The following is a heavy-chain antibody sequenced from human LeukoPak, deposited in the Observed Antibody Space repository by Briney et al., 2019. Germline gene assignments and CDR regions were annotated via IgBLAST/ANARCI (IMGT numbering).Heavy chain of an antibody. CDR2: IYYSGST. J-gene: IGHJ4*02. CDR3: ARGLQLRGYFDY. Sequence: SETLSLTCTVSGGSISSYYWSWIRQPPGKGLEWVGYIYYSGSTNYNPSLKSRVTISVDTSKNQFSLKLSSVTAADTAVYYCARGLQLRGYFDYWGQGTLVTVSS. CDR1: GGSISSYY. V-gene: IGHV4-59*08. D-gene: IGHD4-23*01.